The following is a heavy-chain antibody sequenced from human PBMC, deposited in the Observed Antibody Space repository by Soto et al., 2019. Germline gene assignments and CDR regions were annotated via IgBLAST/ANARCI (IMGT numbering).Heavy chain of an antibody. J-gene: IGHJ3*02. CDR2: MNPNSGNT. CDR3: ARGINYYDSGDDAFDI. D-gene: IGHD3-10*01. Sequence: QVQLVQSGAEVKKPGASVKVSCKASGYTFTSYDINLVRQATGQVLEWMGWMNPNSGNTGYAQKFQGRVTMTRNTSISTAYMELSSLRSEDTAVYYCARGINYYDSGDDAFDIWGQGTMVTVSS. CDR1: GYTFTSYD. V-gene: IGHV1-8*01.